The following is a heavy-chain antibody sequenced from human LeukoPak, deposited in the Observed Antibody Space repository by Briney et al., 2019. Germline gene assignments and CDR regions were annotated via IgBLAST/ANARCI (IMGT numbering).Heavy chain of an antibody. CDR1: GYSISSGYY. V-gene: IGHV4-38-2*01. J-gene: IGHJ4*02. CDR3: ARHPLSWVGANMS. CDR2: IYHSGST. D-gene: IGHD1-26*01. Sequence: SETLSLTCAVSGYSISSGYYWGWIRQPPGKGLEWIGSIYHSGSTYYNPSLKSRVTISVDTSKNQFSLKLSSVTAADTAVYYCARHPLSWVGANMSWGQGTLVTVSS.